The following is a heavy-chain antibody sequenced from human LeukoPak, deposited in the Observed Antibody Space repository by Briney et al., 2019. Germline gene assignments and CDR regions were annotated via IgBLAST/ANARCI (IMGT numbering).Heavy chain of an antibody. V-gene: IGHV4-34*01. CDR3: ARVSSGSYLYFDY. CDR1: GGSLSGYY. CDR2: IHHDGRT. Sequence: SETLSLTCAVSGGSLSGYYWSWIRQSPGKGLEWMGDIHHDGRTKYKSSFKSRVTIFLDSSKNEVSLRLSPVTPADSAVYYCARVSSGSYLYFDYWGQGTLVTVSS. J-gene: IGHJ4*02. D-gene: IGHD1-26*01.